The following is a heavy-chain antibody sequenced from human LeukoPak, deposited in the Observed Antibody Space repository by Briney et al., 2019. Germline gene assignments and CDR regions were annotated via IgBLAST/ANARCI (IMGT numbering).Heavy chain of an antibody. CDR1: GGSVSSGSYY. J-gene: IGHJ6*02. CDR3: ARIQPLQGYYYYGMDV. Sequence: PSETLSLTCTVSGGSVSSGSYYWSWIRQPPGKGLEWIGYIYYSGSTNYNPSLKSRVTISVNTSKNQFSLKLSSVTAADTAVYYCARIQPLQGYYYYGMDVWGQGTTVTVSS. CDR2: IYYSGST. V-gene: IGHV4-61*01.